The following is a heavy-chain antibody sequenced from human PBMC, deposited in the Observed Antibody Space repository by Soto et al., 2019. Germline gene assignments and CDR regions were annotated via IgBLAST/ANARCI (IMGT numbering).Heavy chain of an antibody. CDR2: IRSSSSYI. V-gene: IGHV3-21*01. Sequence: GGSLRLSCAASGFTFSSYSMNWVRQAPGKGLEWVSSIRSSSSYIYYADSVKGRFTISRDNAKNSLYLQMNSLRAEDTAVYYCASHPRDSSGYWYYFDYWGQGTLVTV. CDR1: GFTFSSYS. D-gene: IGHD3-22*01. J-gene: IGHJ4*02. CDR3: ASHPRDSSGYWYYFDY.